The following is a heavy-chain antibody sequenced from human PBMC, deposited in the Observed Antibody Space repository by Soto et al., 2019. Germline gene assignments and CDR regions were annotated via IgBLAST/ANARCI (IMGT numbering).Heavy chain of an antibody. V-gene: IGHV1-2*02. J-gene: IGHJ4*02. CDR1: GYTFTGYY. CDR2: IIPIRGVA. D-gene: IGHD6-25*01. CDR3: ARDLAGRIDY. Sequence: GASVKVSCKASGYTFTGYYMHWVRQAPGQGLEWMGWIIPIRGVANYAQKFQGRVTMTRNTSISTAYMELSSLRSEDTAVYYCARDLAGRIDYWGQGTLVTVSS.